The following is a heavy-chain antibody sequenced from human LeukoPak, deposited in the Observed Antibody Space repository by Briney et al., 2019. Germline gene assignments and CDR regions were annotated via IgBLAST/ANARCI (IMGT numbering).Heavy chain of an antibody. CDR3: ARLAVWLQFRWSAFDI. D-gene: IGHD5-24*01. J-gene: IGHJ3*02. V-gene: IGHV1-18*01. Sequence: ASVTVSCKASGYTFSSFGFAWVRQAPGQGLEWMGWISVYNGKTDSAQDLQGRVTMTTDTSTSTAYMELRSLRSDDTAMYYCARLAVWLQFRWSAFDIWGQGTMVTVSS. CDR2: ISVYNGKT. CDR1: GYTFSSFG.